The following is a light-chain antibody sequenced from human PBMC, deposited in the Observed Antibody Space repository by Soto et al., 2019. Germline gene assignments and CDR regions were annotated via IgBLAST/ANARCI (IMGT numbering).Light chain of an antibody. V-gene: IGKV3-15*01. Sequence: EIVMTQSPATLSVSPGERATLSCRASQSISTELAWYQQKPGQPPRLLIYSASTRATGVPARFTGSGSGAEFTRTISGLQSEVFAVYYCQQGHNWPLTFGQGTRLEI. J-gene: IGKJ2*01. CDR1: QSISTE. CDR2: SAS. CDR3: QQGHNWPLT.